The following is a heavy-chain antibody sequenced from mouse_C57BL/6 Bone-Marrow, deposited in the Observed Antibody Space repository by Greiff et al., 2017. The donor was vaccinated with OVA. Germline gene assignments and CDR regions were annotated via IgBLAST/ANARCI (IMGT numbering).Heavy chain of an antibody. J-gene: IGHJ2*01. CDR1: GFTFTDYY. CDR3: ARGITVYYFDY. V-gene: IGHV7-3*01. D-gene: IGHD1-1*01. CDR2: IRNKANGYTT. Sequence: EVKLMESRGGLVQPGGSLSLSCAASGFTFTDYYMSWVRQPPGKALEWLGFIRNKANGYTTEYSASVKGRFTISRDNSQSILYLQMNALRAEDSATYYCARGITVYYFDYWGQGTTLTVSS.